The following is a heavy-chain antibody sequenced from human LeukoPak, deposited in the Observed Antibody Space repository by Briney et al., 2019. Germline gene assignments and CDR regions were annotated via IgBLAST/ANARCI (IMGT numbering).Heavy chain of an antibody. CDR3: ARDCGGSCSDAFDI. V-gene: IGHV1-2*06. CDR1: GYTFTGYY. CDR2: INPNSGGT. J-gene: IGHJ3*02. Sequence: GASVKVSCKASGYTFTGYYMHWVRQAPGQGLEWMGRINPNSGGTNYAQKFQGRVTMTRDTSISTAYMELSRLRSDDTAVYYCARDCGGSCSDAFDIWGQGTMVTVSS. D-gene: IGHD2-15*01.